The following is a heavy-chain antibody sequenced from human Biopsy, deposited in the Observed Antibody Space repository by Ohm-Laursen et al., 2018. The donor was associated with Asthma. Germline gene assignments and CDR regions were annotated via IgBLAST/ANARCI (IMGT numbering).Heavy chain of an antibody. CDR1: GFTFSSYA. CDR3: ARDVMEWYLPAFDF. D-gene: IGHD3-3*01. Sequence: SLRLSCTASGFTFSSYAMSWVRQAPGKGLEWVSSISGSGGRTYSVDSVNGRFTVSRDDSKNTLYLQMNSLRPDDTAVYYCARDVMEWYLPAFDFWGQGTLVTVSS. J-gene: IGHJ4*02. V-gene: IGHV3-23*01. CDR2: ISGSGGRT.